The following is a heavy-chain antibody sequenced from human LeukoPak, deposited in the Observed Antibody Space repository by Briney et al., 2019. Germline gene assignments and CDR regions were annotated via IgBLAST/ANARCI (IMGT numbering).Heavy chain of an antibody. V-gene: IGHV4-59*08. CDR3: ARTVGIAVAEDAFAL. CDR1: GGSISSYY. D-gene: IGHD6-19*01. CDR2: IYYSGST. J-gene: IGHJ3*01. Sequence: PSETLSLTCTVSGGSISSYYWSWIRQPPGKGLEWIGYIYYSGSTNYNPSLKSRVTISVDTSKNQFSLKLSSVTAADTAVYYCARTVGIAVAEDAFALWGQGTVVTVSS.